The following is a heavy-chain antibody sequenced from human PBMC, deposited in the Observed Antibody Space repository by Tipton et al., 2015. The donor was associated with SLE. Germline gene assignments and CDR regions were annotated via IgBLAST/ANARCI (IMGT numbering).Heavy chain of an antibody. Sequence: TLSLTCTVSGGSISSSSYYWGWIRQPAGKGLEWIGRIYTSGSTNYNPSLKSRVTMSVDTSKNQFSLKLSSVTAADTAVYYCAIEKWNYDFWSGYYTGMYFDYWGQGTLVTVSS. D-gene: IGHD3-3*01. V-gene: IGHV4-61*02. CDR2: IYTSGST. CDR3: AIEKWNYDFWSGYYTGMYFDY. CDR1: GGSISSSSYY. J-gene: IGHJ4*02.